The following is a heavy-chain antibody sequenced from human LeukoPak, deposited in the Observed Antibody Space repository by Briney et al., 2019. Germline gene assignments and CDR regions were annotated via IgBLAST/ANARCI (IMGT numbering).Heavy chain of an antibody. V-gene: IGHV1-8*03. CDR2: MNPNSGNT. CDR3: ASSRTNYCGGDCPYDAFDI. D-gene: IGHD2-21*01. J-gene: IGHJ3*02. Sequence: GASVKVSCKASGYTFTSYDINGVRQATGQGLEWMGWMNPNSGNTGYAQKFQGRVTITRNTSISTAYMELSSLRSEDTAVYYCASSRTNYCGGDCPYDAFDIWGQGTMVTVSS. CDR1: GYTFTSYD.